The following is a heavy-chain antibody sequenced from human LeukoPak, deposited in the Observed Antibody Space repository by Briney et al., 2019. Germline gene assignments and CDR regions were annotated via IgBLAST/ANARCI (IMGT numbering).Heavy chain of an antibody. V-gene: IGHV3-48*01. Sequence: PGGSLRLSCAASGFTFSSYSMNWVRQAPGKGLEWGSYISGSGSTIYYADSVKGRFTISRDNGKNTLYLQKNSLRAEDTAVYYCARGSTYYDSSGQVPFDYWGQGTLVTVSS. CDR1: GFTFSSYS. D-gene: IGHD3-22*01. J-gene: IGHJ4*02. CDR3: ARGSTYYDSSGQVPFDY. CDR2: ISGSGSTI.